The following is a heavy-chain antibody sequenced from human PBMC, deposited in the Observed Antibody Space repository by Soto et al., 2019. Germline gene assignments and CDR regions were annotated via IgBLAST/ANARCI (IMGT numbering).Heavy chain of an antibody. D-gene: IGHD3-22*01. CDR2: IYYSGST. V-gene: IGHV4-31*03. CDR1: GGSISSSGYY. CDR3: ARGPMSLYYYYGMDV. J-gene: IGHJ6*02. Sequence: SETLSLTCTVSGGSISSSGYYWSWIRQHPGKGLEWIGYIYYSGSTYYNPSLKSRVTISVDTSKNQFSLKLSSVTAADTAVYYCARGPMSLYYYYGMDVWGQGTTVTVSS.